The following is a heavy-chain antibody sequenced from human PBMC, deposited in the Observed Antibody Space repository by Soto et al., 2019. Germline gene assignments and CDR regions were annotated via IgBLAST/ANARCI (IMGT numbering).Heavy chain of an antibody. CDR2: IIPIFGTP. D-gene: IGHD2-15*01. J-gene: IGHJ5*02. V-gene: IGHV1-69*01. CDR3: ARDRCSGGSCPIYWFDP. Sequence: QVQLVQSGAEVKKPGSSVKVSCRASGGTFSSSSISWVRQAPGQGLEWMGGIIPIFGTPNYAQRFQGRVTITADESTGTAYLELSSLRSEDTAVYYCARDRCSGGSCPIYWFDPWAQGTLVTVSS. CDR1: GGTFSSSS.